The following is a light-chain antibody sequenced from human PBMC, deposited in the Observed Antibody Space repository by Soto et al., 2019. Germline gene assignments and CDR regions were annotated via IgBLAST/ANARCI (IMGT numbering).Light chain of an antibody. CDR2: DAS. Sequence: DIQMTQSPSSLSASVGDRVTITCQASQDISNYLNWYQQKPGKAPKLLIYDASNLETGVPSRFSGSGSGTDFTFPISSLQPEDIATYYCQQYDNRPPWTFGQGTKVEIK. J-gene: IGKJ1*01. CDR1: QDISNY. V-gene: IGKV1-33*01. CDR3: QQYDNRPPWT.